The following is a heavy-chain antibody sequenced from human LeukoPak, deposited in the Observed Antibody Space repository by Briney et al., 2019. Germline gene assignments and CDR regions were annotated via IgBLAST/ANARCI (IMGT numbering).Heavy chain of an antibody. D-gene: IGHD5-12*01. J-gene: IGHJ3*02. CDR3: ARGFYSGYGIYDAFDI. V-gene: IGHV1-69*13. CDR1: GGTFSSFS. Sequence: GASVKVSCKAPGGTFSSFSISWVRQAPGQGLEWMGGFIPIFGTANYAQRFQGRVTITADESTSTADMELSSLRSEDTAVYYCARGFYSGYGIYDAFDIWGQGTMVTVSS. CDR2: FIPIFGTA.